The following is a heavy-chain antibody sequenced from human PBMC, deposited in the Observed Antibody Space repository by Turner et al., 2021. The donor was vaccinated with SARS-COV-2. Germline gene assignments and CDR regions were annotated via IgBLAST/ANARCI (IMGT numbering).Heavy chain of an antibody. Sequence: QVTLRESGPALVKHTQTLTLTCTFSGFSLSTSGMCVSWIRQPTGKALEWLACIDWDDDKYYSTSLKTRLTISQDTSKNQVVLTMTNMDPVDTATYYCARDHYDILTGYYKLMDVWGQGTTVTVSS. V-gene: IGHV2-70*15. CDR1: GFSLSTSGMC. D-gene: IGHD3-9*01. CDR2: IDWDDDK. J-gene: IGHJ6*02. CDR3: ARDHYDILTGYYKLMDV.